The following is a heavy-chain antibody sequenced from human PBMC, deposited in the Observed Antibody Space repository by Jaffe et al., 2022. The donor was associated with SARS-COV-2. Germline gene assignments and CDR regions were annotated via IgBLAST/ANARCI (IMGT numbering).Heavy chain of an antibody. CDR2: IYYSGST. V-gene: IGHV4-59*01. Sequence: QVQLQESGPGLVKPSETLSLTCTVSGGSISSYYWSWIRQPPGKGLEWIGYIYYSGSTNYNPSLKSRVTISVDTSKNQFSLKLSSVTAADTAVYYCARDQAIFGVVPHYYYYGMDVWGQGTTVTVSS. D-gene: IGHD3-3*01. J-gene: IGHJ6*02. CDR3: ARDQAIFGVVPHYYYYGMDV. CDR1: GGSISSYY.